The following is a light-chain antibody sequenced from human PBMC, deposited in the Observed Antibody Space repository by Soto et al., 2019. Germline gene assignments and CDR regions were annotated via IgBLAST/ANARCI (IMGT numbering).Light chain of an antibody. V-gene: IGLV2-14*03. Sequence: QSVLTQPASVSGSPGQSITISCTGSNNDVGAYNYVSWYQQHPGKAPKTMIYDVSNRPSGVSNRFSGSKSGNTASLTISGLQAEDEADYDCSSYTRSSTVVFGGGTQLTVL. CDR2: DVS. CDR1: NNDVGAYNY. CDR3: SSYTRSSTVV. J-gene: IGLJ3*02.